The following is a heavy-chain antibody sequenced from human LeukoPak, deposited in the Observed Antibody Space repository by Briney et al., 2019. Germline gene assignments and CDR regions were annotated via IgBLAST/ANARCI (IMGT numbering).Heavy chain of an antibody. CDR1: GFIFSSYG. Sequence: GGSLRLSCAASGFIFSSYGMHWVRQAPGKGLEWVTFIRYDGSDKYYADPVKGRFTISRDNSKNTLYLQMNSLRAEDTAVYYCAKADGGQWPSSYYYYYMDVWGKGTTVTVSS. D-gene: IGHD6-19*01. V-gene: IGHV3-30*02. J-gene: IGHJ6*03. CDR3: AKADGGQWPSSYYYYYMDV. CDR2: IRYDGSDK.